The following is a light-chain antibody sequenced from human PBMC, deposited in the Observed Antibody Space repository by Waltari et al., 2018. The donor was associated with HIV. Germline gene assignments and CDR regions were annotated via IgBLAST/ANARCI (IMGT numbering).Light chain of an antibody. CDR2: WDN. Sequence: QSVLTQPPSASGTPGQRVPIYCSGSNSNIGINYANWYQQLPGTAPKLLIYWDNQRPSGVPGRFSGSKSGTSASLAISGLRSEDEADYYCAAWDDSLSGRVFGGGTNLTVL. CDR1: NSNIGINY. CDR3: AAWDDSLSGRV. J-gene: IGLJ3*02. V-gene: IGLV1-47*01.